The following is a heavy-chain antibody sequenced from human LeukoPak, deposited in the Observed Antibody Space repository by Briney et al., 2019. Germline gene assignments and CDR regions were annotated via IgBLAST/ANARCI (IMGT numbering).Heavy chain of an antibody. J-gene: IGHJ4*02. CDR3: ARLGAGPTYYDFWSGYSSFYFDY. Sequence: SQTLSLTCTVSGGSISSGDYYWSWIRQPPGKGLEWIGYIYYSGSTYYNPSLKSRVTISVDTSKNQFSLKLSSVTAADTAVYYCARLGAGPTYYDFWSGYSSFYFDYWGQGTLVTVSS. D-gene: IGHD3-3*01. V-gene: IGHV4-30-4*01. CDR1: GGSISSGDYY. CDR2: IYYSGST.